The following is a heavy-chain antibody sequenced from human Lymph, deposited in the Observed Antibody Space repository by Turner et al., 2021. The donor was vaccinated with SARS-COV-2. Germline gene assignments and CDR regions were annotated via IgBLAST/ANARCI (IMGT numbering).Heavy chain of an antibody. J-gene: IGHJ5*02. CDR3: AKGDGYPPHGLLDP. CDR2: MNPNSGYT. Sequence: QVQLVQSGAEVKKPGASVKVFCKASGYTFISYDINWVLQATGQGLEWMGWMNPNSGYTGYAQKFQGRVTMTRNTSISTAYMELNSLTSDDTAVYYCAKGDGYPPHGLLDPWGQGTLVTVSS. CDR1: GYTFISYD. V-gene: IGHV1-8*01. D-gene: IGHD6-25*01.